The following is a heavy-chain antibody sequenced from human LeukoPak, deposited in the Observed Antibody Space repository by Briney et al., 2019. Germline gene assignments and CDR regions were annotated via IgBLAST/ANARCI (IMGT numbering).Heavy chain of an antibody. CDR3: ARELESGSYEHYFDY. CDR2: TYYRSKRYN. D-gene: IGHD1-26*01. CDR1: GDSGSSHSAS. V-gene: IGHV6-1*01. J-gene: IGHJ4*02. Sequence: SQTLSLTCAISGDSGSSHSASWNWIRQSPSRGLEWLGRTYYRSKRYNDYAVSVKSRITINPYTSKNQFSLQLNSVTPEDTAVYYCARELESGSYEHYFDYWGQGTLVTVSS.